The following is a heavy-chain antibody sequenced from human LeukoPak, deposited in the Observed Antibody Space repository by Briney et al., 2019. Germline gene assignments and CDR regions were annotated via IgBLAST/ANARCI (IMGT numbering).Heavy chain of an antibody. Sequence: GASVKVSCKASGYTFTSYDINWVRQATGQGLEWMGWMNPNSGNTGYAQKFQGRVTINTSISTAYMELSSLRSEDTAVYYCARESSLGFDPWGQGTLVTVSS. V-gene: IGHV1-8*03. CDR2: MNPNSGNT. CDR1: GYTFTSYD. J-gene: IGHJ5*02. CDR3: ARESSLGFDP. D-gene: IGHD6-6*01.